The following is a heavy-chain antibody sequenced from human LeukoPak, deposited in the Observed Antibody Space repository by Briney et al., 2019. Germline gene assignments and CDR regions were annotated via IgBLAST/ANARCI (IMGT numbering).Heavy chain of an antibody. CDR1: GGSFSGYY. CDR2: INHSGST. D-gene: IGHD6-19*01. CDR3: ARRIAVDQNRDFDY. Sequence: SETLSLTCAVYGGSFSGYYWSWIRQPPGKGLEWIGEINHSGSTNYNPSLKSRVTISVDTSKNQFSLKLSSVTAADTAVYYCARRIAVDQNRDFDYWGQGTLVTVSS. J-gene: IGHJ4*02. V-gene: IGHV4-34*01.